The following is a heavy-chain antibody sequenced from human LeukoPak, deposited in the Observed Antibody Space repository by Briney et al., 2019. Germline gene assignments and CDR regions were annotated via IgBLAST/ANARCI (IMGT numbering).Heavy chain of an antibody. CDR1: GFTFSNYG. J-gene: IGHJ4*02. V-gene: IGHV3-33*08. CDR2: IWYDGSNK. D-gene: IGHD6-13*01. Sequence: GGSLRLSCAASGFTFSNYGMHWVRQAPGKGLEWVAVIWYDGSNKYYADSVKGRFTISRDNSKNTLYPQMNSLRAEDTAVYYCARSILTSEYSSRGGFGDYWGQGTLVTVSS. CDR3: ARSILTSEYSSRGGFGDY.